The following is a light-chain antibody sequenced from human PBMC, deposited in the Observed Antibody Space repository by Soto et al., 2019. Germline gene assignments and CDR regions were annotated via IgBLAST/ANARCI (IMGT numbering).Light chain of an antibody. CDR1: QSVSSN. Sequence: IVVTQSPGTLSLSPGEIATLSCIASQSVSSNFLAWFQQKPGQAPRLLIYAASSRATGIPDRFSGSRSGAEFTPTINSLQSEDFAVYYCQPYNNWPLTFGGGTKVHIK. V-gene: IGKV3D-15*01. CDR3: QPYNNWPLT. J-gene: IGKJ4*01. CDR2: AAS.